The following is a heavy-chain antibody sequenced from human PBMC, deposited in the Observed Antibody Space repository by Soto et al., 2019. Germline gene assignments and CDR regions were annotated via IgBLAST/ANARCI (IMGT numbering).Heavy chain of an antibody. CDR2: IIPIFGTA. D-gene: IGHD3-22*01. CDR1: GGTFSSYA. V-gene: IGHV1-69*01. CDR3: ARGYYDSSGYSVEYYYGMDV. J-gene: IGHJ6*02. Sequence: QVQLVQSGAEVKKPGSSLKVSCKASGGTFSSYAISWVRQAPGQGLEWMGGIIPIFGTANYAQKFQGRVTITADESTSTAYMEMSSLRSEDTAVYYCARGYYDSSGYSVEYYYGMDVWGQGTTVTVSS.